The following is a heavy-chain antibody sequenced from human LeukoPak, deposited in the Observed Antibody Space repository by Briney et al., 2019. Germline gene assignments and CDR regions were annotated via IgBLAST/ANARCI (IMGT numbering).Heavy chain of an antibody. J-gene: IGHJ4*02. Sequence: ASVKVSCKASGYTFTGYYMRWVRQAPGQGLEWMGWINPNSGGTNYAQKFQGRVTMTRDTSISTAYMELSRLRSDDTAVYYCAKAGKLLASGYYFDYWGQGTLVTVSS. D-gene: IGHD2-15*01. V-gene: IGHV1-2*02. CDR3: AKAGKLLASGYYFDY. CDR1: GYTFTGYY. CDR2: INPNSGGT.